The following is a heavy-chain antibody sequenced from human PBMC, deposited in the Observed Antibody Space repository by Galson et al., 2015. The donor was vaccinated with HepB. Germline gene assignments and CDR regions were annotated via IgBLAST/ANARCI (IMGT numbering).Heavy chain of an antibody. V-gene: IGHV1-18*01. Sequence: SVRVSCKASGYTFTTFGLSWVRQAPGQGLEWMGWISTYNGNTKSAQRLQGRVTMTIDTSTSTAYMELMSLIFDDTAVYYCARGPEGNYFHYWGQGTLVTVSS. CDR1: GYTFTTFG. D-gene: IGHD1-14*01. J-gene: IGHJ4*02. CDR3: ARGPEGNYFHY. CDR2: ISTYNGNT.